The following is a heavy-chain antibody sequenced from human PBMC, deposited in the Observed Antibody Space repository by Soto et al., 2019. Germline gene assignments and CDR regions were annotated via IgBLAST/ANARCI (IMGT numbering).Heavy chain of an antibody. CDR3: AREGAAPYYYYGMDV. J-gene: IGHJ6*02. CDR2: IYYSGST. V-gene: IGHV4-31*03. D-gene: IGHD6-6*01. Sequence: QVQLQESGPGLVKPSQTLSLTCTVSGGSISSGGYFWSWIRQHPGKGLEWIGFIYYSGSTYYNPSRKSRATISVDTSKNQASRKLSSVTAADTAVYYCAREGAAPYYYYGMDVWGQGTTVTVSS. CDR1: GGSISSGGYF.